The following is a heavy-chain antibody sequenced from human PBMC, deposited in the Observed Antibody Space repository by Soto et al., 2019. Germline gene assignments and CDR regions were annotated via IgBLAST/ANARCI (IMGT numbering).Heavy chain of an antibody. V-gene: IGHV3-74*01. CDR3: ARLSRMDV. CDR2: INSDGSST. D-gene: IGHD3-16*02. J-gene: IGHJ6*04. Sequence: GGSLRLSCGVSGFSLSEYWMNWVRQAPGKGLVWVSRINSDGSSTNYADSVKGRFTISRDNAKNTLYLQMNSLRAEDTAMYYCARLSRMDVWGKGTTVTVSS. CDR1: GFSLSEYW.